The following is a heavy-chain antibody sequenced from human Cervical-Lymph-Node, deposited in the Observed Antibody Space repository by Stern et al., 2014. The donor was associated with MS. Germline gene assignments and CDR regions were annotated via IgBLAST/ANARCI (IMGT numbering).Heavy chain of an antibody. CDR2: ISYDGGNK. CDR3: ARAFGYSSSWHYYYYGMDV. V-gene: IGHV3-30-3*01. J-gene: IGHJ6*02. Sequence: VQLVESGGGVVQPGRSLRLSCAASGFTFSSYAMHWVRQAPGKGLEWVAVISYDGGNKYYADSVKGRFTISRDNSKNTLYLQMNSLRAEDTAVYYCARAFGYSSSWHYYYYGMDVWGQGTTVTVSS. D-gene: IGHD6-13*01. CDR1: GFTFSSYA.